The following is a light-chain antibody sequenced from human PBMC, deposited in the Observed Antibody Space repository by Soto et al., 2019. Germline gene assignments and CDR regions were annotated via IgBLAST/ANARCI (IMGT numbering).Light chain of an antibody. J-gene: IGLJ3*02. CDR3: QSYDSSLSGGL. V-gene: IGLV1-40*01. Sequence: QSVLTQPPSVSGAPGQRVTISCTGSSSNIGAGYNVHWYQQVPGTAPKLLIYGDSNRPSGVPDRFSGSKSGTSASLAITGLQAEDEADYYCQSYDSSLSGGLFGGATNITVL. CDR2: GDS. CDR1: SSNIGAGYN.